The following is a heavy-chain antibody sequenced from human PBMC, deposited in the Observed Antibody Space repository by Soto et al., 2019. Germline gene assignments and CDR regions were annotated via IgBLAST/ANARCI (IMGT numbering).Heavy chain of an antibody. CDR1: GYALSDYS. V-gene: IGHV3-11*06. J-gene: IGHJ3*02. D-gene: IGHD3-9*01. CDR2: TGTSRKYT. Sequence: GGVRLSCGASGYALSDYSMNWIRQAPGKGLEWISYTGTSRKYTFYADSVRGRFTISRDDARNSVYLQLNSLRDEDTAVYYCVRDRDWAFDIWGQGTMVTVSS. CDR3: VRDRDWAFDI.